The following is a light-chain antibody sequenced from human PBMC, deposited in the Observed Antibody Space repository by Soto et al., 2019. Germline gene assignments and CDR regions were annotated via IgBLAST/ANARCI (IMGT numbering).Light chain of an antibody. J-gene: IGKJ1*01. V-gene: IGKV3-20*01. CDR3: QQYGSSPT. CDR1: QSISSNY. Sequence: EIVLTQSPGTLSLSPGERATLSCRASQSISSNYLAWYQQKLGQAPRLLIYGASSRATGIPDRFSGSGSGTDFTITISRLEPEDFAVYYCQQYGSSPTFGQGTKVEIK. CDR2: GAS.